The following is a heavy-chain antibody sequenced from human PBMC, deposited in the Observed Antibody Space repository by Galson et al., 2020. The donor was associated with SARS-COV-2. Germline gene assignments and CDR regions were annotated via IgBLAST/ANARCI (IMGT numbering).Heavy chain of an antibody. V-gene: IGHV1-46*01. J-gene: IGHJ6*03. D-gene: IGHD3-3*01. CDR2: INPSGGST. CDR3: ARASGSQTRYYSLDV. Sequence: ASVKVSCKASGYTFTSYYMHWVRQAPGQGLEWMGIINPSGGSTSYAQKFQGRVTMTRDTSTSTVYMELSSLRSEDTAVYYCARASGSQTRYYSLDVWGKGTTVTVSS. CDR1: GYTFTSYY.